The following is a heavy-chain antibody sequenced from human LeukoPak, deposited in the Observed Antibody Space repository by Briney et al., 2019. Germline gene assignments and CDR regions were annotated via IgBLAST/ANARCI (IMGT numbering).Heavy chain of an antibody. D-gene: IGHD2-2*01. CDR3: ARVSTSPLGDLCFDY. Sequence: PSETLSLTCTVSGGSISSSHYYWGWIRQPPGKGLEWIGYIYYSGSTYYNPSLKSRVTISVDTSKNQFSLKLSSVTAADTAVYYCARVSTSPLGDLCFDYWGQGTLVTVSS. V-gene: IGHV4-30-4*08. CDR1: GGSISSSHYY. J-gene: IGHJ4*02. CDR2: IYYSGST.